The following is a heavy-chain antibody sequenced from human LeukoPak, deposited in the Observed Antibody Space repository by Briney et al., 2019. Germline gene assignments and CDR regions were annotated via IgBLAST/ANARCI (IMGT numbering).Heavy chain of an antibody. J-gene: IGHJ1*01. Sequence: GGSLRLSCAASGFTFSSYSMNWVRQAPGKGLEWVSSISSSSSYIYYADSVKGRFTISRDNSKNTLYLQMNSLRAGDTAVYYCAKDPSDKNYDFWSGPEYFQHWGQGTLVTVSS. D-gene: IGHD3-3*01. CDR2: ISSSSSYI. CDR1: GFTFSSYS. V-gene: IGHV3-21*01. CDR3: AKDPSDKNYDFWSGPEYFQH.